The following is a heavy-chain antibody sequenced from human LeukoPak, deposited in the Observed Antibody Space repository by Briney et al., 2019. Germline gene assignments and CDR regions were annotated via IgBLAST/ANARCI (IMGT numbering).Heavy chain of an antibody. CDR3: ARGGAVAGLWVSNYFDY. V-gene: IGHV3-48*03. D-gene: IGHD6-19*01. Sequence: PGGSLRLSCAASGFTFSSYEMNWVRQAPGKGLEWVSYISSSGSTIYYADSVKGRFTISRDNAKNSLYLQMNSLRAEDTAVYYCARGGAVAGLWVSNYFDYWGQGTLVTVSS. J-gene: IGHJ4*02. CDR1: GFTFSSYE. CDR2: ISSSGSTI.